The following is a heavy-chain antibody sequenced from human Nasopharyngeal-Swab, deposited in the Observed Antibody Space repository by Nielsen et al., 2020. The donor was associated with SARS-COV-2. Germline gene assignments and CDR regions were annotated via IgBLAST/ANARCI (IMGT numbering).Heavy chain of an antibody. CDR3: ARERGYYYYMDV. CDR1: GGSISSGGYY. Sequence: SCTVSGGSISSGGYYWSWIRQHPGKGLEWIGYIYYSGSTYYNPSLKSRVTISVDTSKNQFSLKLSSVTAADTAVYYCARERGYYYYMDVWGKGTTVTVSS. J-gene: IGHJ6*03. CDR2: IYYSGST. V-gene: IGHV4-31*02.